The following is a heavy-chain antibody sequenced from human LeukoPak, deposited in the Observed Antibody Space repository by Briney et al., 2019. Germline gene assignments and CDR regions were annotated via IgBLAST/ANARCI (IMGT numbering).Heavy chain of an antibody. CDR1: GFTFGDYA. V-gene: IGHV3-49*04. J-gene: IGHJ4*02. CDR3: TRVGYYYGSGSYYKRYFDY. CDR2: IRSKAYGGTT. Sequence: PGGSLRLSCTASGFTFGDYAMSWVRQAPGKGLEWVGFIRSKAYGGTTEYAASVKGGFTISRDDSKSIAYLQMNSLKAEDTAVYYCTRVGYYYGSGSYYKRYFDYWGQGTLVTVSS. D-gene: IGHD3-10*01.